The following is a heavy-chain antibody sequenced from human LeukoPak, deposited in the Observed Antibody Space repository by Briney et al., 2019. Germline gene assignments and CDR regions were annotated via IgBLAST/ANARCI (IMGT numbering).Heavy chain of an antibody. CDR2: ISYDGSNE. CDR1: GFTFSSYG. Sequence: GGSLRLSCAASGFTFSSYGMHWVRQAPGKGLEWVAVISYDGSNEYYPDSVKGRFTISRDNSKNTLYLQMNSLRAEVTAVYYCARDSSGSYNWFDPWGQGTLVTVSS. D-gene: IGHD6-19*01. CDR3: ARDSSGSYNWFDP. J-gene: IGHJ5*02. V-gene: IGHV3-30*03.